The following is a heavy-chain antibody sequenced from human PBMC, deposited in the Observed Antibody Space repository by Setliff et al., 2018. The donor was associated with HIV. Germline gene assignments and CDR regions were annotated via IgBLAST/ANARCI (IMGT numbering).Heavy chain of an antibody. CDR3: ARSFSGRYFWSGYYTGPDPKGENAFDI. CDR1: GGSISNSNYF. D-gene: IGHD3-3*01. J-gene: IGHJ3*02. Sequence: PSETLSLTCTVSGGSISNSNYFWGWIRQPPGKGLEWIGRIYSSGSTYYQPSLQGRGSMSIDSSKNHFSLSLRYVTAADTAVYYCARSFSGRYFWSGYYTGPDPKGENAFDIWGQGTMVTVSS. V-gene: IGHV4-39*02. CDR2: IYSSGST.